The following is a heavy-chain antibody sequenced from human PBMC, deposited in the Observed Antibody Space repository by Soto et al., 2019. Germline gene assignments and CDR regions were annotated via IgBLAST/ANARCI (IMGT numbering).Heavy chain of an antibody. CDR1: GGTFSSYA. D-gene: IGHD3-3*01. CDR2: IIPIIGTA. V-gene: IGHV1-69*13. Sequence: ASVKVSCKASGGTFSSYAISWVRQAPGQGLEWMGGIIPIIGTANYAQKFQGRVTITADESTSTAYMELSSLRSEDTAVYYCAVVFGVVDRSDYWGQGTLVTVSS. J-gene: IGHJ4*02. CDR3: AVVFGVVDRSDY.